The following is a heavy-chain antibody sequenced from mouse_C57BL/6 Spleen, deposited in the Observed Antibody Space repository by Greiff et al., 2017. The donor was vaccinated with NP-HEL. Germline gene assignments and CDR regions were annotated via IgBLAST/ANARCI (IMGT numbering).Heavy chain of an antibody. V-gene: IGHV1-50*01. CDR1: GYTFTSYW. Sequence: QVQLQQPGAELVKPGASVKLSCKASGYTFTSYWMQWVKQRPGQGLEWIGEIDPSDSYTNYNQKFKGKATLTVDTSSSTAYMQLSSLTSEDSAVYYCARNPYYYGSSYPYYFDYWGQGTTLTVSS. CDR2: IDPSDSYT. CDR3: ARNPYYYGSSYPYYFDY. J-gene: IGHJ2*01. D-gene: IGHD1-1*01.